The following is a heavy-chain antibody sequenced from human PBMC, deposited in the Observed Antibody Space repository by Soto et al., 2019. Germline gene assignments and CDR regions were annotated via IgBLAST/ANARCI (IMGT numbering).Heavy chain of an antibody. CDR2: INAGNGNR. Sequence: ASVKVSCKASGYTFTSYAMHWVRQAPGQRLEWMGWINAGNGNRKYSQKFQGRVTITKDTSKNQVVLTVANVDPVDTATYYCAHTYETSWRNFGYWAQGILVTVSS. J-gene: IGHJ4*02. CDR1: GYTFTSYA. CDR3: AHTYETSWRNFGY. D-gene: IGHD5-18*01. V-gene: IGHV1-3*01.